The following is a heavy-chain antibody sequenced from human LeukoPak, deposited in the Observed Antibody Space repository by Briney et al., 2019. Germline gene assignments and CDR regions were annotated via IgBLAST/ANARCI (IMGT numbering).Heavy chain of an antibody. D-gene: IGHD4-23*01. CDR1: GGTMITSAFY. Sequence: PSETLSLNCTVSGGTMITSAFYWGWIRESPGKGLEWIGNVHVSGGTYYNPSHKGRVTIPLDTSKNQFSLKLTAVTAADTAIYYCARDRADSGGNGFDYWGQGTLVTVSS. CDR3: ARDRADSGGNGFDY. J-gene: IGHJ4*02. V-gene: IGHV4-39*07. CDR2: VHVSGGT.